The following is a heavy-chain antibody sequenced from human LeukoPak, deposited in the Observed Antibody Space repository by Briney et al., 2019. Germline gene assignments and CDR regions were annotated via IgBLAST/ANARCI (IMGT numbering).Heavy chain of an antibody. J-gene: IGHJ4*02. Sequence: SETLSLTCTVSGGSISSGDYYWSWIRQPPGKGLEWIGYIYYSGSTYYNPSLKSRVTISVDTSKNQFSLKLRSVTAADTAVYYCARHGGGWTFDNWGQGTLVTVSS. CDR2: IYYSGST. CDR1: GGSISSGDYY. D-gene: IGHD6-19*01. CDR3: ARHGGGWTFDN. V-gene: IGHV4-30-4*01.